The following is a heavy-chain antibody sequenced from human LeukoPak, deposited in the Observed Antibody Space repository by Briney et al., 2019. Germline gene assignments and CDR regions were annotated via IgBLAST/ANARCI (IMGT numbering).Heavy chain of an antibody. V-gene: IGHV6-1*01. J-gene: IGHJ4*02. D-gene: IGHD3-3*01. Sequence: HSQTLSLTCAISGDSVSSNSAAWNWIRQSPSRGLEWLGRTYYRSKWYNDYAVSVKSRITINPDTSKNQFSLQLNSVTPEDTAVYYCASRPYNDFWSGLFYWGQGTLVTVSS. CDR1: GDSVSSNSAA. CDR2: TYYRSKWYN. CDR3: ASRPYNDFWSGLFY.